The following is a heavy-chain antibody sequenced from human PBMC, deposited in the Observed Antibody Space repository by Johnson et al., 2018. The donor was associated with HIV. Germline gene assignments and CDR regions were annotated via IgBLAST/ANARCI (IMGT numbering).Heavy chain of an antibody. J-gene: IGHJ3*02. CDR2: IKSKTDGGTT. Sequence: VQLVESGGGVVQPGRSLRLSCAASGFTFSNAWMSWVRQAPGKGLEWVGRIKSKTDGGTTDYAAPVKGRFTISRDDSKNTLYLQMNSLKPEDTAVYYCTTDLIRRYYGSGLRDAFDIWGQGTMVTVSS. CDR1: GFTFSNAW. V-gene: IGHV3-15*01. D-gene: IGHD3-10*01. CDR3: TTDLIRRYYGSGLRDAFDI.